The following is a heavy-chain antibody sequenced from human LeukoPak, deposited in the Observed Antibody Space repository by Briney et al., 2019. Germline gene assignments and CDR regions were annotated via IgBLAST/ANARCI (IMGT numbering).Heavy chain of an antibody. V-gene: IGHV4-61*02. CDR3: ARDFRVYTTGWYYFVY. Sequence: PSETLSLTCTVSSGSLSSGSYYWSWIRQPAGKGLEWIGRIYTSGSTGYNPSLKSRVTISIDTSKNQFSLKLTSVTAADTAMYYCARDFRVYTTGWYYFVYWGQGTLVTVSS. CDR2: IYTSGST. CDR1: SGSLSSGSYY. D-gene: IGHD6-19*01. J-gene: IGHJ4*02.